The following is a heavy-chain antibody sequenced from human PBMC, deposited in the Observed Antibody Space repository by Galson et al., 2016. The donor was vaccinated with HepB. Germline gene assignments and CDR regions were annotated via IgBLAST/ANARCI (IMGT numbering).Heavy chain of an antibody. CDR1: GFSLSSSGVG. V-gene: IGHV2-5*01. J-gene: IGHJ4*02. CDR3: AHRRTSADYGSGKDHYFDY. CDR2: IYWNDDK. D-gene: IGHD3-10*01. Sequence: PALVKPTQTLTLTCTFSGFSLSSSGVGVGWIRQSPGKALEWLALIYWNDDKRYSPSLKSRLTITTDPSKNQVVLTLTNMDPVDTATYYCAHRRTSADYGSGKDHYFDYWGQGTLVTVSS.